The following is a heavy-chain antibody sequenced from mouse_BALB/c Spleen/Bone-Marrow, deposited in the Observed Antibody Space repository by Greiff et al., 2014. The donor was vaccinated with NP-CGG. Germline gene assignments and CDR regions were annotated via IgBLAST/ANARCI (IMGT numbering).Heavy chain of an antibody. CDR2: IWGNGST. V-gene: IGHV2-3*01. J-gene: IGHJ4*01. Sequence: VMLVESGPGLVAPSQSLSITCTVSGFSVTSYGVSWVRQPPGKGLEWLGVIWGNGSTNYHSALISRLSISKDNSKSQVLLKLNSLQTDDTATYYCAKQEGFSYAMDYWGQGTSVTVSS. CDR1: GFSVTSYG. CDR3: AKQEGFSYAMDY.